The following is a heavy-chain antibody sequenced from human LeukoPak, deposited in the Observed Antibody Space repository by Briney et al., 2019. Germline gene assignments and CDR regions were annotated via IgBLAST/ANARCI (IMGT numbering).Heavy chain of an antibody. CDR2: IYYSGST. CDR1: GGSITSSSYY. CDR3: ARHGADAYYNYYMDV. J-gene: IGHJ6*03. V-gene: IGHV4-39*01. D-gene: IGHD1-26*01. Sequence: SETLSLTCIVSGGSITSSSYYWGWIRQPPGKGLEWIGSIYYSGSTYYNPSLKSRVTISIDTSKNQFSLKLSSLTAADTAVYNCARHGADAYYNYYMDVWGKGTTVTVSS.